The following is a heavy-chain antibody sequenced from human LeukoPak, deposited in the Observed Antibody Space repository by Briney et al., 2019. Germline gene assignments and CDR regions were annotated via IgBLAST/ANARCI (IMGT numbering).Heavy chain of an antibody. D-gene: IGHD5-18*01. CDR2: LSYRKNT. CDR3: ASPRGFSFGYFDY. Sequence: PSETLSLTCTVSGGSISSSSAYWGWIRQPPGKGLEWIGSLSYRKNTYYNPSLKSRVTISADTSKNQFSLTLGSVSATDTAVYYCASPRGFSFGYFDYWGQGTLVTVSS. CDR1: GGSISSSSAY. J-gene: IGHJ4*02. V-gene: IGHV4-39*01.